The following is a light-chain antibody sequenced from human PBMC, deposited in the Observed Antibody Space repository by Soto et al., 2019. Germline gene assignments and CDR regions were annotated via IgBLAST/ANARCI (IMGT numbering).Light chain of an antibody. CDR3: QQYFSAPLT. J-gene: IGKJ4*01. CDR1: HNVLYSSNNKNY. CDR2: WAS. V-gene: IGKV4-1*01. Sequence: DIGMTQSPDSLAVSLGEMATINFKSSHNVLYSSNNKNYLAWYQHKQGQPPKXXIYWASTRESGVPDRFSGSGYGTDFNLTISSLQAEDVAVYYCQQYFSAPLTFGGGTKVDIK.